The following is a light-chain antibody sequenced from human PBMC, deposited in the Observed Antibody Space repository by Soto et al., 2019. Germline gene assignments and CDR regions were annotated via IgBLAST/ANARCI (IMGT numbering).Light chain of an antibody. CDR1: QGISSY. J-gene: IGKJ5*01. CDR2: AAS. Sequence: VIWMTQSPSLLSASTGDRVTISCRMSQGISSYLAWYQQKPGKAPKFLIYAASSLQSEVPSRFSGSGSGTDFTLTVNSLQPEDFATYYCQQSYNSPIAFGQGTRLEIK. V-gene: IGKV1D-8*03. CDR3: QQSYNSPIA.